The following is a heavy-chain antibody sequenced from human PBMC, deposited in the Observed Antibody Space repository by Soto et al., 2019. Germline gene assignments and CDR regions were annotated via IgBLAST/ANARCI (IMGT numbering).Heavy chain of an antibody. D-gene: IGHD6-19*01. J-gene: IGHJ6*02. CDR1: GGTFSSYA. CDR2: IIPIFGTA. Sequence: ASVKVSCKASGGTFSSYAISWVRQAPGQGLEWMGGIIPIFGTANYAQKFQGRVTITADESTSTAYMELSSLRSEDTAVYYCATSTIAVAGIYYYGMDVWGQGTTVTVSS. V-gene: IGHV1-69*13. CDR3: ATSTIAVAGIYYYGMDV.